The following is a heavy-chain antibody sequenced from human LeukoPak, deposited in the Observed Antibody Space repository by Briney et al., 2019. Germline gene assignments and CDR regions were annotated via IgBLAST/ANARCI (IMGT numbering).Heavy chain of an antibody. D-gene: IGHD5-12*01. CDR2: INQDGSKE. CDR3: VRDGGVSGYDLLDY. CDR1: GFIFSNYW. V-gene: IGHV3-7*01. J-gene: IGHJ4*02. Sequence: GGSLRLSCTASGFIFSNYWVTWVRQAPGKGLEWVAQINQDGSKEYCIDSVKARFSISRDNARNSLSLQMNSLRAEDTAVYYCVRDGGVSGYDLLDYWGQGTLVTVSS.